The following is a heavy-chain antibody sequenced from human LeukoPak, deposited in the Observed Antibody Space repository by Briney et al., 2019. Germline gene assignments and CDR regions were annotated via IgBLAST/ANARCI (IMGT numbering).Heavy chain of an antibody. V-gene: IGHV3-23*01. J-gene: IGHJ3*02. CDR3: AKVGSGNVRGDAFDI. Sequence: PGGSLRLSCAASGFTFSSYAMSWVRQAPGKGLEWVSAISGSGGSTYYADSVKGRFTISRDNTKNTLYLQMNSLRAEDAAVYYCAKVGSGNVRGDAFDIWGQGTMVTVSS. CDR1: GFTFSSYA. D-gene: IGHD6-25*01. CDR2: ISGSGGST.